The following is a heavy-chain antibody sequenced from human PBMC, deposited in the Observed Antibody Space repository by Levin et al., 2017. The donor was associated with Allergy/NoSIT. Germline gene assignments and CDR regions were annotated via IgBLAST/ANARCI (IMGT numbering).Heavy chain of an antibody. Sequence: SVKVSCKASGGTFSSYAISWVRQAPGQGLEWMGGIIPIFGTANYAQKFQGRVTITADESTSTAYMELSSLRSEDTAVYYCAITVGDIVVVTAIAHFDYWGQGTLVTVSS. D-gene: IGHD2-21*02. V-gene: IGHV1-69*13. CDR2: IIPIFGTA. CDR1: GGTFSSYA. CDR3: AITVGDIVVVTAIAHFDY. J-gene: IGHJ4*02.